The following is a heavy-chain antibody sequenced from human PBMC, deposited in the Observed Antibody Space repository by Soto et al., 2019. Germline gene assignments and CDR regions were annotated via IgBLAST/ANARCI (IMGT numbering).Heavy chain of an antibody. CDR1: GYTFTSYG. V-gene: IGHV1-18*01. Sequence: ASVKVSCKASGYTFTSYGISWVRQAPGQGLEWMGWISAYNGNTNYAQKLQGRVTMTTDTSTSTAYMELRSLRSDDTAVYYCARARKYCRGGSCSRDFDYWGQGTLVTVSS. CDR3: ARARKYCRGGSCSRDFDY. J-gene: IGHJ4*02. D-gene: IGHD2-15*01. CDR2: ISAYNGNT.